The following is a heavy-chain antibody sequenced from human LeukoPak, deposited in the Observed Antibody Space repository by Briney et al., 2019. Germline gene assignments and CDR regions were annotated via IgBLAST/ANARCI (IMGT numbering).Heavy chain of an antibody. CDR1: GGSFSGYY. Sequence: SETLSLTCAVYGGSFSGYYWSWIRQPPGKGLEWIGEINHSGSTNYNPSLKSRVTISVDTSKNQFSLKLSSVTAADTAVYYCARLVVAAKASLTPWGQGTLVTVSS. CDR3: ARLVVAAKASLTP. V-gene: IGHV4-34*01. D-gene: IGHD2-15*01. CDR2: INHSGST. J-gene: IGHJ5*02.